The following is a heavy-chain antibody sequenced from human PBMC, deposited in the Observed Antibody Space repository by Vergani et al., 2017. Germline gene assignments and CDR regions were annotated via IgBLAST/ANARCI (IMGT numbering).Heavy chain of an antibody. CDR2: ISWDGGST. Sequence: EVQLVESGGGLVKPGGSLRLSCAASGFTFDDYTMHWVRQAPGKGLEWVSLISWDGGSTYYADSVKGRFTISRDNSKNSLYLQMNSLRTEDTALYYCAKDKDVVEPGRGPFDYWGQGTLVTVSS. D-gene: IGHD2-2*01. V-gene: IGHV3-43*01. J-gene: IGHJ4*02. CDR3: AKDKDVVEPGRGPFDY. CDR1: GFTFDDYT.